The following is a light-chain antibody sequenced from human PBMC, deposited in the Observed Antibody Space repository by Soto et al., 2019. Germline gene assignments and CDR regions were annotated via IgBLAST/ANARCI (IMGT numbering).Light chain of an antibody. J-gene: IGKJ1*01. Sequence: DLQLTPSPSTVSASVGDRVTFTCRAIQGISSYLAWYQQKPGKAPKLLIYTASTLQSGVPSRFSGSGSGTEFTLTISSLQPDDFATYYCQQYNSYSWTFGQGTMVDIK. V-gene: IGKV1-9*01. CDR2: TAS. CDR1: QGISSY. CDR3: QQYNSYSWT.